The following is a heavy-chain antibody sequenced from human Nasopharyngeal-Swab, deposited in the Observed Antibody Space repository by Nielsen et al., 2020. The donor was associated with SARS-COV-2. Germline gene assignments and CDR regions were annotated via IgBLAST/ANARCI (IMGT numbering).Heavy chain of an antibody. CDR2: ISYDGSNK. CDR3: AKDQSINWFDP. D-gene: IGHD2-21*01. V-gene: IGHV3-30*18. J-gene: IGHJ5*02. Sequence: WIRQPPGKGLEWVAVISYDGSNKYYADSVKGRFTISRDNSKKTLYLQMNSLRAEDTAVYYCAKDQSINWFDPWGQGTLVTVSS.